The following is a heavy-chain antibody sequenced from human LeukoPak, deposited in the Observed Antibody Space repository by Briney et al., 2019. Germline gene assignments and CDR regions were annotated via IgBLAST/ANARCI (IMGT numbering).Heavy chain of an antibody. CDR2: INAGNGNT. CDR1: GYTFTSYA. CDR3: ARDSGYSSGLVIPLYGMDV. D-gene: IGHD6-19*01. J-gene: IGHJ6*02. V-gene: IGHV1-3*01. Sequence: ASVKVSCKASGYTFTSYAMHWVRQAPGQRLEWMGWINAGNGNTKYSQKFQGRVTITRDTSASTAYMELSSLRSEDTAVYYCARDSGYSSGLVIPLYGMDVWGQGTTVTVSS.